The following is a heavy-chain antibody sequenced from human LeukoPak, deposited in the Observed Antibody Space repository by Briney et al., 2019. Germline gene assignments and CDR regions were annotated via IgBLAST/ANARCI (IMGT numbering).Heavy chain of an antibody. Sequence: GGSLRLSCAASGFTFSSYEMTWVRQAPGKGLEWVSYISSSGSTTHYADSVKGRFTFSRDNAKNSLYLQMNSLRAEDTAVYYCARDQRGSYYGFFDYWGQGTLVTVSS. CDR2: ISSSGSTT. V-gene: IGHV3-48*03. CDR3: ARDQRGSYYGFFDY. J-gene: IGHJ4*02. D-gene: IGHD1-26*01. CDR1: GFTFSSYE.